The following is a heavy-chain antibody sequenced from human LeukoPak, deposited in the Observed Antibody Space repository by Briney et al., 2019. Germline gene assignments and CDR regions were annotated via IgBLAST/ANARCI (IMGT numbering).Heavy chain of an antibody. V-gene: IGHV1-18*01. CDR1: GYTFYYYG. CDR3: ARGAPFYDFWSGYSAANYYMDV. J-gene: IGHJ6*03. CDR2: ISAYNGNT. D-gene: IGHD3-3*01. Sequence: PWAPVKVSCKASGYTFYYYGISWVRQAPGQGLEWMGWISAYNGNTNYAQKLQGRVTMTTDTSTSTAYMELRSLRSDDTAVYYCARGAPFYDFWSGYSAANYYMDVWGKGTTVTVSS.